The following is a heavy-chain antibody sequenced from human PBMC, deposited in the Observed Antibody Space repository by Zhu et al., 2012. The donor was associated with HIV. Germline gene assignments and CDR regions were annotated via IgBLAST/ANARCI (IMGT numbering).Heavy chain of an antibody. CDR2: VYYSGST. D-gene: IGHD6-19*01. CDR3: ARDLAVAGMWYLDL. CDR1: GGSISTYY. Sequence: QVQLQESGPGLVKPSETLSLICSVSGGSISTYYWSWIRQPPGKGLEWIGYVYYSGSTNYNPSLKSRVTILVDTSKNQFSLKMSSVTAADTAVYYCARDLAVAGMWYLDLWGRGTLVTASS. J-gene: IGHJ2*01. V-gene: IGHV4-59*01.